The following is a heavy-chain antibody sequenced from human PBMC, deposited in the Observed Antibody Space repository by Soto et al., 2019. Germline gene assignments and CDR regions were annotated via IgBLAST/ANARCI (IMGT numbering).Heavy chain of an antibody. CDR2: VYSGDSDT. J-gene: IGHJ4*02. CDR1: GYRFTSYW. Sequence: PGESLKISCKGVGYRFTSYWIGWVRQMPGKGLEWMGIVYSGDSDTRYSPSFQGQVTISADKSISTAYLQWSSLKASDTAMYYCARLLGYCSGGSCYTLDYWGQGTLVTVSS. CDR3: ARLLGYCSGGSCYTLDY. D-gene: IGHD2-15*01. V-gene: IGHV5-51*01.